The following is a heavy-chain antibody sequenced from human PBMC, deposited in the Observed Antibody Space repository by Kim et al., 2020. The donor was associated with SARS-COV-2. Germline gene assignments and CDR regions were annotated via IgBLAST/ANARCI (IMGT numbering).Heavy chain of an antibody. V-gene: IGHV3-30*04. CDR2: ISNDGSKT. CDR1: GFTFSDYA. Sequence: GGSLRLSCAASGFTFSDYAMHWVRQAPDRGLEWVAVISNDGSKTNYADSVKGRFTISRDNAKNTLYLQMNSLRPEDTAVYSCAREHRGAQWRGEFDHWG. CDR3: AREHRGAQWRGEFDH. J-gene: IGHJ5*02. D-gene: IGHD3-10*01.